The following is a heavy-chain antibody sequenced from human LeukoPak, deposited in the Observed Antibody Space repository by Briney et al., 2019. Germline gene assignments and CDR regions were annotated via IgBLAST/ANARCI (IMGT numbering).Heavy chain of an antibody. Sequence: GGSLRLSCAASGFGFSNYWMSWVRQAPGKGLEWVANMNEDGSEKNYVDSVKGRFTISRDNAQDSLYLQMNSLRAEDTAVYYCARARGYSNFDYWGQGTLLTVSS. CDR2: MNEDGSEK. CDR1: GFGFSNYW. CDR3: ARARGYSNFDY. J-gene: IGHJ4*02. D-gene: IGHD4-11*01. V-gene: IGHV3-7*01.